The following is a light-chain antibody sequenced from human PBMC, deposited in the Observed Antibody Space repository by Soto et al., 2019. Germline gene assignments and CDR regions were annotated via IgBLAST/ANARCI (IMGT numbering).Light chain of an antibody. CDR1: NIGSKG. CDR2: YDS. Sequence: SYELTQPPSVSVAPGKTARITCGGNNIGSKGVHGYQQKQGQAPVLVIYYDSDRPSGIPERFSGSNSGNTATLTISRVEAGDEADYYCQVWDSSSDHPYVFGTGTKLTVL. J-gene: IGLJ1*01. CDR3: QVWDSSSDHPYV. V-gene: IGLV3-21*04.